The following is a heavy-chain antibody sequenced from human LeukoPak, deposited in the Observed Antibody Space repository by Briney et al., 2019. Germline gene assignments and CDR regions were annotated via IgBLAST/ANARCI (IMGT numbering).Heavy chain of an antibody. V-gene: IGHV3-48*02. J-gene: IGHJ4*02. CDR2: ITSSSSTM. D-gene: IGHD2-15*01. CDR1: GFTFSSYS. Sequence: GGSLRLSCAASGFTFSSYSMILVRQAPGKGLEWVSSITSSSSTMYYADSVKGRFTISRDNAKNSLFLQLNSLTDEDTAVYYCARGGGCRSFSCDFDHWGQGTLVTVSS. CDR3: ARGGGCRSFSCDFDH.